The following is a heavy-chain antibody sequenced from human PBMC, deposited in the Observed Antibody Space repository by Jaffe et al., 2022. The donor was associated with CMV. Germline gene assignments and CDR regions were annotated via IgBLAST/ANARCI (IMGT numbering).Heavy chain of an antibody. CDR1: GFTFSSYG. V-gene: IGHV3-30*18. Sequence: QVQLVESGGGVVQPGRSLRLSCAASGFTFSSYGMHWVRQAPGKGLEWVAVISYDGSNKYYADSVKGRFTISRDNSKNTLYLQMNSLRAEDTAVYYCAKDLGYSSGWYIYYYGMDVWGQGTTVTVSS. CDR3: AKDLGYSSGWYIYYYGMDV. D-gene: IGHD6-19*01. CDR2: ISYDGSNK. J-gene: IGHJ6*02.